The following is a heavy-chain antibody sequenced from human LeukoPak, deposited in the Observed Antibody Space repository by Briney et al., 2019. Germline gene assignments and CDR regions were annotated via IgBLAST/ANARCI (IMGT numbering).Heavy chain of an antibody. V-gene: IGHV3-21*01. CDR3: ARASGKYYYYYYMDV. CDR2: ISSSSSYI. D-gene: IGHD3-10*01. CDR1: GLTFSSYS. Sequence: GGSLRLSCAASGLTFSSYSMNWVRQAPGKGLEWVSSISSSSSYIYYADSVKGRFAISRDNAKNSLYLQMNSLRAEDTAVYYCARASGKYYYYYYMDVWGKGTTVTVSS. J-gene: IGHJ6*03.